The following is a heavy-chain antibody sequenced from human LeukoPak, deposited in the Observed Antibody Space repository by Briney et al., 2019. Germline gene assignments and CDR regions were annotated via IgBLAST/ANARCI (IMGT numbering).Heavy chain of an antibody. Sequence: ASVKVSSTASGYTFTSYGISWVRQAPGQGLEWMGWISAYNGNTNYAQKLQGRVTMTTDTSTSTAYMELRSLRTDDTAVYYCARRCSSTSCYLGFDHWGQGTLVTVSS. CDR1: GYTFTSYG. CDR2: ISAYNGNT. CDR3: ARRCSSTSCYLGFDH. D-gene: IGHD2-2*01. J-gene: IGHJ5*02. V-gene: IGHV1-18*01.